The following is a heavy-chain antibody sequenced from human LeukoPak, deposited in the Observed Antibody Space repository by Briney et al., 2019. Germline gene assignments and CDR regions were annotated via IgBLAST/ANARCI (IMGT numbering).Heavy chain of an antibody. CDR3: VRGGSYPARSVLDY. D-gene: IGHD1-26*01. CDR2: ISYDGSNK. J-gene: IGHJ4*02. V-gene: IGHV3-30-3*01. Sequence: GRSLRLSCAASGFTFSSYAMHWVRQAPGKGLEWVAVISYDGSNKYYADSVKGRFTISRDNSKNTLYLQMNSLRAEDTAVYYCVRGGSYPARSVLDYWGQGTLVTVSS. CDR1: GFTFSSYA.